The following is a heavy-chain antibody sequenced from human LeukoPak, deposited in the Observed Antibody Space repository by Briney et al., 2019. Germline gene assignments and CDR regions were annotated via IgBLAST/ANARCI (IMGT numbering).Heavy chain of an antibody. CDR2: ISSSSSYI. CDR3: ARDQVSIVGTGIDY. J-gene: IGHJ4*02. D-gene: IGHD1-1*01. CDR1: GFTFSSYS. Sequence: GGSLRLSCAASGFTFSSYSMNWVRQAPGKGLEWVSSISSSSSYIYYADSVKGRFTISRDNAKNSLYLQMNSLRAEDTAVYYCARDQVSIVGTGIDYWGQGTLVTVSS. V-gene: IGHV3-21*01.